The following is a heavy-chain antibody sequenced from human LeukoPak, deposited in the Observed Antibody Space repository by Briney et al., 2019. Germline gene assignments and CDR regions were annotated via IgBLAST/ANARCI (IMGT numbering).Heavy chain of an antibody. D-gene: IGHD1-26*01. Sequence: PSETLSLTCAVYGGSFSGYYWSWIRQPPGKGLEWIGEINHSGSTSYNPSLKSRVTISVDTSKNQFSLKLSSVTAADTAVYYCARRVGATTWNNAFDIWGQGTMVTVSS. J-gene: IGHJ3*02. CDR2: INHSGST. CDR3: ARRVGATTWNNAFDI. V-gene: IGHV4-34*01. CDR1: GGSFSGYY.